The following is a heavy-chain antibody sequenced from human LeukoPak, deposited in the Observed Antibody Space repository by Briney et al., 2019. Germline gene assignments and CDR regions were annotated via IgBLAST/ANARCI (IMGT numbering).Heavy chain of an antibody. CDR1: EYSFATYW. CDR2: IFPGLSDT. J-gene: IGHJ4*02. D-gene: IGHD2-15*01. V-gene: IGHV5-51*01. CDR3: ASEYCSGGNCYFDY. Sequence: KPGESLKISCKGSEYSFATYWIGWVRQMPGQGLEWMGIIFPGLSDTRYSPSFQGQVTIPADKSISTAYLQWSSLKASDTAIYYCASEYCSGGNCYFDYWGQGTLVTVSS.